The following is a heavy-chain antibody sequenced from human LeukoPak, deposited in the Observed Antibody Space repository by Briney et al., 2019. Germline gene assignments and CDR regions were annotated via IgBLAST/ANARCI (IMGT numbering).Heavy chain of an antibody. J-gene: IGHJ3*02. Sequence: PSQTLSLTCTVSGGSISGGGYYWSWIRQHPGKGLEWIGYIYYSGSTYYNPSLKSRVTISVDTSKNQFSLKLSSVTAADTAVYYCASFIVVVPAANPVDAFDIWGQGTMVTVSS. V-gene: IGHV4-31*03. CDR1: GGSISGGGYY. D-gene: IGHD2-2*01. CDR2: IYYSGST. CDR3: ASFIVVVPAANPVDAFDI.